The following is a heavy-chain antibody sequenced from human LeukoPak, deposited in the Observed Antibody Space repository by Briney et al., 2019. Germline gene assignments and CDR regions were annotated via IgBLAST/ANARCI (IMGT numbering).Heavy chain of an antibody. Sequence: PGGSLRLSCAASGFTFSSYSMNWVRQAPGKGLEWVSSISSGSSYIYYADSVKGRFTISRDNAKNSLYLQMNSLRAEDTAVYYCARDPSSIVGAHGPFDYWGQGTMVTVSS. CDR2: ISSGSSYI. D-gene: IGHD1-26*01. J-gene: IGHJ4*02. CDR1: GFTFSSYS. V-gene: IGHV3-21*01. CDR3: ARDPSSIVGAHGPFDY.